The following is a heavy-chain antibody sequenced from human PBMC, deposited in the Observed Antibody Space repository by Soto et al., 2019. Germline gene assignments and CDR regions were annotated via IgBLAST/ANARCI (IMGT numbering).Heavy chain of an antibody. CDR1: GGSISSSNW. D-gene: IGHD3-22*01. J-gene: IGHJ6*02. V-gene: IGHV4-4*02. Sequence: SETLSLTCAVSGGSISSSNWWSWVRQPPGKGLEWIGEIYHSGSTNYNPSLKSRVTISVDKSKNQFSLKLSSVTAADTAVYYCARVLADYYDSSGYYYYYGMDVWGQGTTVTVSS. CDR2: IYHSGST. CDR3: ARVLADYYDSSGYYYYYGMDV.